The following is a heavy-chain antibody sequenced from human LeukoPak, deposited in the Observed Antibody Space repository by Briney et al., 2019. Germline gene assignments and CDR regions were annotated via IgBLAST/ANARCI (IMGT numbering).Heavy chain of an antibody. CDR3: ASTNPGYNWNDGNY. D-gene: IGHD1-20*01. CDR2: INPSGGST. Sequence: ASVTVSCKASGYTFTSYYMHWVRQAPGQGLEWMGLINPSGGSTSYAQKFQGRVTMTRDMSTSTVYMELSSLRSEDTAVYYCASTNPGYNWNDGNYWGQGTLVTVSS. J-gene: IGHJ4*02. V-gene: IGHV1-46*01. CDR1: GYTFTSYY.